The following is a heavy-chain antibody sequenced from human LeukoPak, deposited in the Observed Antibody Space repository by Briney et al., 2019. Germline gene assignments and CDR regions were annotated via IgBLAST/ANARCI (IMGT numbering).Heavy chain of an antibody. V-gene: IGHV1-18*01. J-gene: IGHJ4*02. Sequence: ASVKVSCKASGYTFTSYGISWVRQAPGQGLEWMGWISAYNGNTNYAQKLQGRVTMTTDTSTSTAYMELRSLRADDTAGYYCARDTAVSVVVTAVAEWGQGTLVTVSS. CDR3: ARDTAVSVVVTAVAE. D-gene: IGHD2-21*02. CDR1: GYTFTSYG. CDR2: ISAYNGNT.